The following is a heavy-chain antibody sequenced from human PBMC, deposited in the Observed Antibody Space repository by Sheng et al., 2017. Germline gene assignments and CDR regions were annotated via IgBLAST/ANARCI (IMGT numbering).Heavy chain of an antibody. CDR1: GGTFSSYA. V-gene: IGHV1-69*04. Sequence: QVQLVQSGAEVKKPGSSVKVSCKASGGTFSSYAISWVRQAPGQGLEWMGGIIPILGIANYAQKFQGRVTITADKSTSTAYMELSSLRSEDTAVYYCATRSMVVTRRYFDYWGQGTLVTVSS. CDR3: ATRSMVVTRRYFDY. J-gene: IGHJ4*02. D-gene: IGHD2-15*01. CDR2: IIPILGIA.